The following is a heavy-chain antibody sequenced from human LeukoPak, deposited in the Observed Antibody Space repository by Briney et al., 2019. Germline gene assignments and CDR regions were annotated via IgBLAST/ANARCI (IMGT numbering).Heavy chain of an antibody. D-gene: IGHD6-13*01. V-gene: IGHV3-11*06. Sequence: GGSLRLSCAASGFTFSDYYMSWIRQAPGKRLEWVSYISSSSSYTNYADSVKGRFTISRDNAKNSLYLQMNSLRAEDTAVYYCARVSSIAAAGTYDYWGQGTLVTVSS. CDR2: ISSSSSYT. CDR3: ARVSSIAAAGTYDY. J-gene: IGHJ4*02. CDR1: GFTFSDYY.